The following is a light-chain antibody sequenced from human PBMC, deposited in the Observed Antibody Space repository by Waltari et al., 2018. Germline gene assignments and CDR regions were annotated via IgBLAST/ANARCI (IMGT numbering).Light chain of an antibody. V-gene: IGKV3-11*01. CDR2: EAS. CDR3: QQRSNCPYT. Sequence: SCRVSQSVRCYLAWYQQKPGQVPRLLIFEASSRASGIPAKFSGRGSGTDFTLTVSNLEPEDFAVYYCQQRSNCPYTFGQGTRVEIK. CDR1: QSVRCY. J-gene: IGKJ2*01.